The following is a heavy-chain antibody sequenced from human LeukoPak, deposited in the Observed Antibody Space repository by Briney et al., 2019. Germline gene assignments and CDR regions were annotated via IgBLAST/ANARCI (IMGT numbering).Heavy chain of an antibody. J-gene: IGHJ5*02. D-gene: IGHD6-13*01. CDR1: GYTFTGYY. CDR3: ARDGSNSWNWFDP. CDR2: INPNSGGT. Sequence: ASVKVSCKASGYTFTGYYMHWVRQAPGQGLEWMGWINPNSGGTNYAQKFQGRVTMTRDTSISTAYMELSRLRSDDTAVYYCARDGSNSWNWFDPWGQGTLVTVSS. V-gene: IGHV1-2*02.